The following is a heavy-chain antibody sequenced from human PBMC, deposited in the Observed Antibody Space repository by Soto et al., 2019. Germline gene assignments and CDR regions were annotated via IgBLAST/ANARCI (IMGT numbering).Heavy chain of an antibody. CDR1: GGSISSGDYY. D-gene: IGHD2-15*01. V-gene: IGHV4-30-4*01. Sequence: SETLSLTCTVSGGSISSGDYYWSWIRQPPGKGLEWIGYIYYSGSTYYNPSLKSRVTISVDTSKNQFSLKLSSVTAADTAVYYCARETGGTPLDIHYGMDVWGQGTTVTVSS. CDR2: IYYSGST. CDR3: ARETGGTPLDIHYGMDV. J-gene: IGHJ6*02.